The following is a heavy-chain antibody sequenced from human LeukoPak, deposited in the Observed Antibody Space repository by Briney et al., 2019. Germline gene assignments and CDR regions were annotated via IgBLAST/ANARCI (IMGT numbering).Heavy chain of an antibody. D-gene: IGHD3-10*01. CDR2: MSYDGGQK. Sequence: PGGSLRLSCAASGFTFISHPMHWLRQAPGKGLEWVAVMSYDGGQKYYPDSVKGRFTISRDISKNTLYLQMNSLRPEDTAVYYCARGRAVSGSEEGDYWGQGTLVIVSP. CDR1: GFTFISHP. V-gene: IGHV3-30*04. CDR3: ARGRAVSGSEEGDY. J-gene: IGHJ4*02.